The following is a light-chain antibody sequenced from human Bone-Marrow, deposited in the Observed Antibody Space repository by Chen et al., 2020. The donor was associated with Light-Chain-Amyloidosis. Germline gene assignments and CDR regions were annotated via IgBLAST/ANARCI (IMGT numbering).Light chain of an antibody. CDR2: DDS. CDR1: NIVSTS. V-gene: IGLV3-21*02. CDR3: QVWDRSSDRPV. Sequence: SYVLTLPSSVSVAPGQTATIACGGNNIVSTSLHWYQQTPGQAPLLVVYDDSDRPSGIPERFSGSTSGNTATLTISRVEAWDEADYYCQVWDRSSDRPVFGGGTKLTVL. J-gene: IGLJ3*02.